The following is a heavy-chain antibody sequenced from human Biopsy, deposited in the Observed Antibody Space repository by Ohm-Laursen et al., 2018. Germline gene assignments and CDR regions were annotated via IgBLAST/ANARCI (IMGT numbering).Heavy chain of an antibody. Sequence: SDTLSLTCPVSGDDSIASYYWSWIRQSPEKGLEWIGFVLHSGPTSYHPSLRSRVSISVDSSKNQFYLNLSSLTPADTAVYFCARGYGGSSRYFDLWGRGTQVTVSS. CDR2: VLHSGPT. D-gene: IGHD3-16*01. J-gene: IGHJ2*01. V-gene: IGHV4-59*07. CDR3: ARGYGGSSRYFDL. CDR1: GDDSIASYY.